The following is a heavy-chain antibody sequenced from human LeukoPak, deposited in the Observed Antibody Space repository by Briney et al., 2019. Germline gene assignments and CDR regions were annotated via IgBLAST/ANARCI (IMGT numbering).Heavy chain of an antibody. Sequence: SETLSLTCSVSGFSISSGYHWGWIRQPPGKGPEWIGSMYHSGITYYNPSLKSRVAMSVDTSKNQFSLRLTSLTAADTAVYYCARTRFPFNFDYWGQGTLVTVSS. CDR1: GFSISSGYH. J-gene: IGHJ4*02. CDR3: ARTRFPFNFDY. D-gene: IGHD3-10*01. V-gene: IGHV4-38-2*02. CDR2: MYHSGIT.